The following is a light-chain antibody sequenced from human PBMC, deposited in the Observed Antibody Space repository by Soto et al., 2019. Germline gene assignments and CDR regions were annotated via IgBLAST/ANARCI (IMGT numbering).Light chain of an antibody. Sequence: QSVLTQPPSASGSPGQSVTISCSGTSSDVGAYNYVSWYQQHPGKAPRLLIYEVSQRPSGVPDRFSGSKSANTASLTVSGLQPEDEADYYCSSYAGTNNLPYVFGTGTKVT. CDR2: EVS. CDR1: SSDVGAYNY. J-gene: IGLJ1*01. CDR3: SSYAGTNNLPYV. V-gene: IGLV2-8*01.